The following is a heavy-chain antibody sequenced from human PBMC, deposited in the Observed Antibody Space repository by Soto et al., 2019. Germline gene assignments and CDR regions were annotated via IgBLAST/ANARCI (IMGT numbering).Heavy chain of an antibody. CDR2: FDPEDGET. J-gene: IGHJ4*02. CDR3: ATTDLTIFWGNFDY. CDR1: GYTLTELS. Sequence: QVQLVQSGAEVKKPGASVKVSCKVSGYTLTELSMHWVRQAPGKGLEWMGGFDPEDGETIYAQKFQGRVTMNEDTSTDTAYMELSSLRSEDTAVYYCATTDLTIFWGNFDYWGQGTLVTVSS. D-gene: IGHD3-3*01. V-gene: IGHV1-24*01.